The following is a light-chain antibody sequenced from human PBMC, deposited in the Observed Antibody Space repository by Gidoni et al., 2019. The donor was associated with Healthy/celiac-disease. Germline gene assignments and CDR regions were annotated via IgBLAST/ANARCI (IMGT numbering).Light chain of an antibody. Sequence: DIQMTQSPSTLSASVGDRVTITCRARQSISSWLAWYQQKPGKAPKLLIYKASSLESGVPSRFLGSRSGTEFTLTISSLQPDDFATYYCQQYNSYSTFGQGTKLEIK. CDR3: QQYNSYST. V-gene: IGKV1-5*03. CDR2: KAS. CDR1: QSISSW. J-gene: IGKJ2*01.